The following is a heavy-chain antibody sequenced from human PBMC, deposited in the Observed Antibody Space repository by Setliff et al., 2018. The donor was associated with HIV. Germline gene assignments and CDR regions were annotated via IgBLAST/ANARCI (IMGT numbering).Heavy chain of an antibody. V-gene: IGHV3-15*01. D-gene: IGHD4-4*01. Sequence: GGSLRLSCVASGFAFSNAWMGWVRQAPGKGLEWVGRIKSKTDGGTTDYAAPVKGRFTISRDDSRNTLFLHMSDLKTEDTGVYYCAADVPNFSDDYIPIDYWGRGTLVTVSS. J-gene: IGHJ4*02. CDR2: IKSKTDGGTT. CDR3: AADVPNFSDDYIPIDY. CDR1: GFAFSNAW.